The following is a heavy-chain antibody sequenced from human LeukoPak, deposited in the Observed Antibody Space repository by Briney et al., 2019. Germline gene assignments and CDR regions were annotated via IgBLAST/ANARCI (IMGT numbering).Heavy chain of an antibody. J-gene: IGHJ3*02. CDR2: IYYSGST. CDR1: GGSISSYY. CDR3: ARAVRRGAFDI. Sequence: SETLSLTCTVSGGSISSYYWSWIRKPPGKGLEWIGYIYYSGSTNYNPSLKSRVTISVDTSKNQFSLKLSSVTAADTAVYYCARAVRRGAFDIWGQGTMVTVSS. V-gene: IGHV4-59*01. D-gene: IGHD1-1*01.